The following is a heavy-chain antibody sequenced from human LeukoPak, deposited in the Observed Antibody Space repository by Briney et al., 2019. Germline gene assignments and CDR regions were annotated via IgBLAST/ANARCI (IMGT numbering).Heavy chain of an antibody. CDR1: GGSISSGSYY. V-gene: IGHV4-61*02. CDR3: ARDLGIAVAGPLFDP. CDR2: IYTSGST. Sequence: PSETLSLTCTVSGGSISSGSYYWSWIRQPAGKGLEWIGRIYTSGSTNYNPSLKSRVTISVDTSKNQFSLKLSSVTAADTAVYYCARDLGIAVAGPLFDPWGQGTLVTVPS. D-gene: IGHD6-19*01. J-gene: IGHJ5*02.